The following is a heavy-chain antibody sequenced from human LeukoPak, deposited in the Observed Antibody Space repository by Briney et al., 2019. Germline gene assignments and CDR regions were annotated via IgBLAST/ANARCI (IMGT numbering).Heavy chain of an antibody. V-gene: IGHV1-24*01. CDR2: FDPEDGET. D-gene: IGHD3-3*01. CDR1: GYTLTELS. CDR3: ATGRGYDFWSDLDY. J-gene: IGHJ4*02. Sequence: ASVKVSCKVSGYTLTELSMHWVRQAPGKELEWMGGFDPEDGETIYAQKFQGRVTMTEDTSTDTAYMELSSLRSEDTAVYYCATGRGYDFWSDLDYWGQGTLVTVSS.